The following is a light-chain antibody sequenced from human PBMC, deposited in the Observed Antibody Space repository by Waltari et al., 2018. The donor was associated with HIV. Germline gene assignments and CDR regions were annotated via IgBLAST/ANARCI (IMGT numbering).Light chain of an antibody. J-gene: IGKJ1*01. CDR1: QSVDRN. CDR3: QQSKDWPRA. V-gene: IGKV3-15*01. Sequence: TMMTQSPATLSVSPGERATLSCRASQSVDRNLAWYQHKPGQPPRLLIYGASTMASDVPARFSGSGSGTEFTLTISSLQSEDIAIYYCQQSKDWPRAFGQGTKVEIK. CDR2: GAS.